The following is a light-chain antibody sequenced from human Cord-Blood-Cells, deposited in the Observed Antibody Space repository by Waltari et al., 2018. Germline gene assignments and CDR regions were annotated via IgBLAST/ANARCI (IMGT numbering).Light chain of an antibody. J-gene: IGLJ2*01. V-gene: IGLV2-11*01. Sequence: QSALTQPRSVSGSRGQSVTISCPGTSSDLGGYKYVSWYQQPPGKAPKLMMYDVSKRPSGVPDRFSGSKAGNAASLTISGLQAEDEADYYCCSYSGSYTYVVFGGGTKLTV. CDR1: SSDLGGYKY. CDR2: DVS. CDR3: CSYSGSYTYVV.